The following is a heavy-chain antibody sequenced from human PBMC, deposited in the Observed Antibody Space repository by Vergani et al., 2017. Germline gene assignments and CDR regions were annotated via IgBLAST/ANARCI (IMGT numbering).Heavy chain of an antibody. CDR3: ARRGRAVGFKVGYFDY. V-gene: IGHV4-59*04. D-gene: IGHD6-19*01. CDR1: GFTFTAHG. CDR2: IYYSGSA. Sequence: VQLLESGGGSAQPGESLRLSCVASGFTFTAHGLNWVRQAPGKGLEWIGYIYYSGSAYYNPSLNSRVAMSIDTSNNQFALKLLSVTAADTALYYCARRGRAVGFKVGYFDYWGQGILVTVSS. J-gene: IGHJ4*02.